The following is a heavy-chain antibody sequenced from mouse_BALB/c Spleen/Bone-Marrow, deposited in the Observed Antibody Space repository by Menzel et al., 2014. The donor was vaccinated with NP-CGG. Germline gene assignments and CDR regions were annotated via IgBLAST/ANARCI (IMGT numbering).Heavy chain of an antibody. CDR2: INPSTGYT. D-gene: IGHD2-5*01. Sequence: LQESGAELAKPGASVKTSCKASGYTFTSYWMHWVKQRPGQGLEWIGYINPSTGYTEYNQKFKDNAPLTADKSSSTAYMQLSSLTSEDSAVYYCARSNFPAWFAYWGQGTLVTVSA. CDR3: ARSNFPAWFAY. CDR1: GYTFTSYW. J-gene: IGHJ3*01. V-gene: IGHV1-7*01.